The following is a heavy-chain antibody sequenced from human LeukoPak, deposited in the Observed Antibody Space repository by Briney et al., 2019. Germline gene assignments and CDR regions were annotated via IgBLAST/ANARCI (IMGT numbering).Heavy chain of an antibody. D-gene: IGHD3-16*01. CDR3: GRAGFGTAYNRFYYYMDV. CDR2: IFHSGIA. CDR1: NYPITSDYY. J-gene: IGHJ6*03. V-gene: IGHV4-38-2*01. Sequence: SETLTLTCAVSNYPITSDYYWVWIRQPPGQGLEWIGQIFHSGIAHYNPSLKSRVTMSVDTSRSQFSVNLNSVTAADTAVYFCGRAGFGTAYNRFYYYMDVWGKGTTVTVSS.